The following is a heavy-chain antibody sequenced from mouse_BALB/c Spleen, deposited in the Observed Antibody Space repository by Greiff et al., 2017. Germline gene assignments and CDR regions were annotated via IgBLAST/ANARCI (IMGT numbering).Heavy chain of an antibody. D-gene: IGHD2-1*01. CDR1: GFTFSSYA. Sequence: EVQLVESGGGLVKPGGSLKLSCAASGFTFSSYAMSWVRQTPEKRLEWVASIISGGSTYYPDSVKGRFTISRDNARNILYLQMSSLRSEDTAMYYCARAYGNPDWFAYWGQGTLVTVSA. V-gene: IGHV5-6-5*01. CDR3: ARAYGNPDWFAY. J-gene: IGHJ3*01. CDR2: IISGGST.